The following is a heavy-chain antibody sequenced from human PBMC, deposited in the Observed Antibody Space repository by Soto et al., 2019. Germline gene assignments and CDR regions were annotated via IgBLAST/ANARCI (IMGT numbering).Heavy chain of an antibody. CDR2: IYYSGST. CDR1: GGSISSGGYY. Sequence: SETLSLTCTVSGGSISSGGYYWSWIRQHPGKGLEWIGYIYYSGSTKYNPPLKRRATTAGTTSMNQFSRKQSSVTAADTAVYYCARGLAAVFFNDTATTEIYTLSLHDALPIWG. D-gene: IGHD6-13*01. J-gene: IGHJ3*02. V-gene: IGHV4-31*03. CDR3: ARGLAAVFFNDTATTEIYTLSLHDALPI.